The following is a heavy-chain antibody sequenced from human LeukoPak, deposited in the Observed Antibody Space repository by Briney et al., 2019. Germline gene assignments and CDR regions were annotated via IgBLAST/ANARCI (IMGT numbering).Heavy chain of an antibody. J-gene: IGHJ6*03. V-gene: IGHV1-69*13. CDR1: GGTFSCYA. Sequence: SVKVSCKASGGTFSCYAISGVRQAPGQGLEWMGGIIPIFGTANYAQKFQGRVTITADESTSTAYMELSSLRSEDTAVYYCALRYSSSSSYYYYYMDVWGKGTTVTVSS. CDR2: IIPIFGTA. CDR3: ALRYSSSSSYYYYYMDV. D-gene: IGHD6-6*01.